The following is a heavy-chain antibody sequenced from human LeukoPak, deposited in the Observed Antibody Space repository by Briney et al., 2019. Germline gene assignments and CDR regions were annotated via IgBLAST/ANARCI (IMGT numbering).Heavy chain of an antibody. CDR1: GFTFSTYW. CDR2: ISGDGNDR. J-gene: IGHJ1*01. V-gene: IGHV3-74*01. CDR3: SRGVSQH. Sequence: GGSQRLSCAASGFTFSTYWMHWVRQPPGKGLVWVSRISGDGNDRYHADSVRGRFTISRDNAKNTLFLQMNSLRVEDTGIYYCSRGVSQHWGQGALVIVSS.